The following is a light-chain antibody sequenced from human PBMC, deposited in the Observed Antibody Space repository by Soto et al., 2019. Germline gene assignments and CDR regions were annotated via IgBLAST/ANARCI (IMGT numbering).Light chain of an antibody. J-gene: IGKJ4*01. CDR3: QPYNSWPT. CDR2: GAS. Sequence: EIIMTQSPATLSVSPGEGATLSCRTSHSISTNLAWYQHKRGQSPRLLVYGASTSATGVPSRFSGSGSGAEFTISIRILQDEDFAVYYCQPYNSWPTFGGGTKGEIK. CDR1: HSISTN. V-gene: IGKV3-15*01.